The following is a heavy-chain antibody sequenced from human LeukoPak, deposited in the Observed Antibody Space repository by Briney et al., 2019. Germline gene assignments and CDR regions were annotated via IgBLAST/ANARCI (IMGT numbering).Heavy chain of an antibody. D-gene: IGHD5-24*01. CDR2: IYYSGST. Sequence: PSETLSLTCTVSGGSISSSSYYWGWIRQPPGKGLEWIGSIYYSGSTYYNPSLKSRVTISVDTSKNQFSLKLSSVTAADTAVYYCARDGEMATVADAFDIWGQGAMVTVSS. J-gene: IGHJ3*02. CDR3: ARDGEMATVADAFDI. CDR1: GGSISSSSYY. V-gene: IGHV4-39*07.